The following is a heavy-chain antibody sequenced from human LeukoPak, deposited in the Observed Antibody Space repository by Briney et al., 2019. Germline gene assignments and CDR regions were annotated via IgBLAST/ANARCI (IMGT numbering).Heavy chain of an antibody. CDR3: ARDIVKYDFWSGYYRTWGASDI. V-gene: IGHV4-59*01. D-gene: IGHD3-3*01. Sequence: SETLSLTCTVSGGSISSYYWSWIRQPPGKGLEWIGYIYYSGSTNYNPSLKSRVTISVDTSKNQFSLKLSSVTAADTAVYYCARDIVKYDFWSGYYRTWGASDIWGQGTMVTVSS. J-gene: IGHJ3*02. CDR2: IYYSGST. CDR1: GGSISSYY.